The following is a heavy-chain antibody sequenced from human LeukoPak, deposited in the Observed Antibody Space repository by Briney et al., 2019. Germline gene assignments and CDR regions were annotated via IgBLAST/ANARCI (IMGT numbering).Heavy chain of an antibody. Sequence: ASVKVSCKASGYTFTGYYMHWVRQAPGQGLERMGWINPNSGGTNYAQKFQGRVTMTRDTSISTAYMELSRLRSDDTAVYYCARVSKQWLVYFDYWGQGTLVTVSS. CDR3: ARVSKQWLVYFDY. CDR1: GYTFTGYY. J-gene: IGHJ4*02. D-gene: IGHD6-19*01. V-gene: IGHV1-2*02. CDR2: INPNSGGT.